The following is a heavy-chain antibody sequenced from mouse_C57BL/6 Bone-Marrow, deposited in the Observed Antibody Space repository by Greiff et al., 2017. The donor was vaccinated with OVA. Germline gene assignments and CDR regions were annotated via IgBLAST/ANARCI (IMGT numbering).Heavy chain of an antibody. V-gene: IGHV1-81*01. CDR3: ARKNSRQRRLGV. Sequence: QVQLQQSGAELARPGASVKLSCKASGYTFTSYGISWVKQRTGQGLEWIGEIYPRSGNTYYNEKFKGKATLTADKSSRTAYMELRSLTSEDSAVYYCARKNSRQRRLGVWGQGTLVTVSA. J-gene: IGHJ3*01. D-gene: IGHD3-2*02. CDR1: GYTFTSYG. CDR2: IYPRSGNT.